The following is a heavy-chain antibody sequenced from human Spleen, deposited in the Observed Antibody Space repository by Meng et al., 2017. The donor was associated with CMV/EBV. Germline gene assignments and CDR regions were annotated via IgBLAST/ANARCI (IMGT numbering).Heavy chain of an antibody. Sequence: GESLKISCAASGFTFSDYAMTWVRQAPGRGLEWVSTVSASGDGTYYADSVKGRFTISRDNSKNTLYLQMNSLRAEDTAVYYCAKFQSGYDFWSGSYYYYYGMDVWGQGTTVTVSS. V-gene: IGHV3-23*01. CDR3: AKFQSGYDFWSGSYYYYYGMDV. J-gene: IGHJ6*02. D-gene: IGHD3-3*01. CDR2: VSASGDGT. CDR1: GFTFSDYA.